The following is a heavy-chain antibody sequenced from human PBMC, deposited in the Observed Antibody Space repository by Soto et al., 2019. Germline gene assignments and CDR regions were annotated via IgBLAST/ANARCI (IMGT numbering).Heavy chain of an antibody. J-gene: IGHJ1*01. CDR1: GFTFSSYA. Sequence: EVQLLESGGGLVQPGGSLRLSCAASGFTFSSYAMTWVRQAPGKGLEWVSIISGSGGTTYYADSVKGRFTISRDNYKNTLYLQMNSLRADDTAVYYCAKEDNYYDSSGYYLEYFHHWGQGTLVTVSS. V-gene: IGHV3-23*01. CDR2: ISGSGGTT. CDR3: AKEDNYYDSSGYYLEYFHH. D-gene: IGHD3-22*01.